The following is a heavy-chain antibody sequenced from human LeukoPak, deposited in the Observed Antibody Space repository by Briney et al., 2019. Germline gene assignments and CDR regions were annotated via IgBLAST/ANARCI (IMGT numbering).Heavy chain of an antibody. CDR3: AKEDYDILTGYRTNWFDP. D-gene: IGHD3-9*01. CDR2: FTNHHTT. J-gene: IGHJ5*02. Sequence: PGGSLRLSCEASGFTFSIYAMTWVRQAPGKGLEWVSTFTNHHTTYYTESVKGRFTISRDNSKNTLYLQMDSVRPEDTAVYYCAKEDYDILTGYRTNWFDPWGQGTLVTVSS. V-gene: IGHV3-23*01. CDR1: GFTFSIYA.